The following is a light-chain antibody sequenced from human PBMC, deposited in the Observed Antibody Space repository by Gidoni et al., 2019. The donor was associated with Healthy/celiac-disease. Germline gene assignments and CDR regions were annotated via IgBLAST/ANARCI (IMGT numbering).Light chain of an antibody. V-gene: IGLV2-14*01. J-gene: IGLJ3*02. CDR3: SSYTSSSWV. Sequence: QSALTQPASVSGSPGQSITISCTGTNSDVGGYNYVSWYQQHPGKAPKLMIYEVSNQPSGVSNRFSGSKSGNTASLTISGLQAEDEADYYCSSYTSSSWVFGGGTKLTVL. CDR1: NSDVGGYNY. CDR2: EVS.